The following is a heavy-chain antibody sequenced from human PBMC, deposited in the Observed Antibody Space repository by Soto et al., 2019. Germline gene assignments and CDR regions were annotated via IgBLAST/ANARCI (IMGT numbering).Heavy chain of an antibody. J-gene: IGHJ4*02. Sequence: QVQLQESGPGLVKPSQTLSLTCTVSGGSISSGGYYWSWIRQHPVKGLEWIGYIYYSGSTYYNPSLKSRVTISVDTSKNQFSLKLSSVTAADTAVYYCARMGGDDYVWGSYRPWYFDYWGQGTLVTVSS. CDR2: IYYSGST. CDR3: ARMGGDDYVWGSYRPWYFDY. CDR1: GGSISSGGYY. V-gene: IGHV4-31*03. D-gene: IGHD3-16*02.